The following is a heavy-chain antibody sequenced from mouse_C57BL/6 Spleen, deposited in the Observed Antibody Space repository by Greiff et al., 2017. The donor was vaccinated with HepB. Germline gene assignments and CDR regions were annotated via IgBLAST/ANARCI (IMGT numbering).Heavy chain of an antibody. CDR3: ARQGLWDYDRGFAY. V-gene: IGHV1-52*01. J-gene: IGHJ3*01. Sequence: QVQLQQPGAELVRPGSSVKLSCKASGYTFTSYWMHWVKQRPIQGLEWIGNIDPSDSETHYNQKFKDKATLTVDKSSSTAYMQLSSLTSEDSAVYYCARQGLWDYDRGFAYWGQGTLVTVSA. CDR1: GYTFTSYW. D-gene: IGHD2-4*01. CDR2: IDPSDSET.